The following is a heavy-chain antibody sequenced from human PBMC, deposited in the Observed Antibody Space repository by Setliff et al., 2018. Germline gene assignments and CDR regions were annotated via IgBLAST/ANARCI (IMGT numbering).Heavy chain of an antibody. D-gene: IGHD3-10*01. V-gene: IGHV4-39*01. J-gene: IGHJ3*02. CDR1: GGSISSSSYY. CDR2: IHYNGNL. CDR3: ARRPTGPGAPFDI. Sequence: SETLSLTCAVSGGSISSSSYYWGWIRQSPGEGLEWIANIHYNGNLYYNPFLKNRATISMDTSKIQFSLKLISVTAADTALYFCARRPTGPGAPFDIWGHGTMVTVSS.